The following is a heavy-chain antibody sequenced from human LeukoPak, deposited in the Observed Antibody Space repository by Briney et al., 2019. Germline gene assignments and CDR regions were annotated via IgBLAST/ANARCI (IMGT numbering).Heavy chain of an antibody. V-gene: IGHV3-23*01. Sequence: GRSLRLSCTASGFTFGDYAMSWVRQAPGKGLEWVSGMSGSGDTTYYADSVKGRFTISRDNSKNTLFLQMNSLRAEDTAVYYCAKLAGISGWYVYYFDYWGQGTLVTVS. CDR1: GFTFGDYA. J-gene: IGHJ4*02. D-gene: IGHD6-19*01. CDR2: MSGSGDTT. CDR3: AKLAGISGWYVYYFDY.